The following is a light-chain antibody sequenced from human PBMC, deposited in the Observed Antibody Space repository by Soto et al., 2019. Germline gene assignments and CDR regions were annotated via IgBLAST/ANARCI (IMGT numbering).Light chain of an antibody. CDR1: QDIRTD. J-gene: IGKJ1*01. V-gene: IGKV1-6*01. CDR2: DAF. CDR3: LQFFNFSWT. Sequence: AIHMTQSPSSLSASVGDRVTITCQASQDIRTDLGWYQKKPGKAPKLLIFDAFNLQSGVPSRFSGSGSGTDFTLTISYLQSEDFGTYYCLQFFNFSWTFGQGTKVDIK.